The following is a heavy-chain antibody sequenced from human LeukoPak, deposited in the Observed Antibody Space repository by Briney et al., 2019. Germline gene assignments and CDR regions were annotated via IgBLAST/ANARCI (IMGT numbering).Heavy chain of an antibody. V-gene: IGHV4-59*01. Sequence: SSETLSLTCTVSGGSISGWYWSWIRQPPGKGLEWIGYIYGSGYTNYNPSLKSRVTMSIDTSKNHFSLKLTSVTAADTATYYCASLRIPRDYWGQGTLVTVSS. J-gene: IGHJ4*02. D-gene: IGHD2-2*02. CDR3: ASLRIPRDY. CDR1: GGSISGWY. CDR2: IYGSGYT.